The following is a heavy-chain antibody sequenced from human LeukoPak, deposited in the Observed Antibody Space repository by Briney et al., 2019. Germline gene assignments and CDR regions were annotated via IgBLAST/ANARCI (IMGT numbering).Heavy chain of an antibody. CDR3: ARLRRNSDRSGFFYYYDY. CDR1: GFTFSDYS. J-gene: IGHJ4*02. D-gene: IGHD3-22*01. CDR2: VNTVSSYI. Sequence: GGSLRLSCAASGFTFSDYSFNWVRQAPGKGLEWVSSVNTVSSYIYYADSVKGRFTISRDNAKNSLSLQMDSLRAEDTAVYYCARLRRNSDRSGFFYYYDYWGQGTLVTVSS. V-gene: IGHV3-21*01.